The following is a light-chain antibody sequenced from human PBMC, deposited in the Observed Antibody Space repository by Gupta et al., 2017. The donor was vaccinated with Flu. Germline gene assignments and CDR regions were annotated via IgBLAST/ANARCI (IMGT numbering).Light chain of an antibody. V-gene: IGLV1-44*01. Sequence: QSVLPHPPSASGTPGQRVPISCSGSSSNIGSNTVNWYQQLPGTAPKLLIYSNNQRPSGVPDRFSGSKSGTSTSLAISGLQSEDEADYYCAAWDDSLNGRVFGGGTKLTVL. CDR2: SNN. CDR1: SSNIGSNT. CDR3: AAWDDSLNGRV. J-gene: IGLJ3*02.